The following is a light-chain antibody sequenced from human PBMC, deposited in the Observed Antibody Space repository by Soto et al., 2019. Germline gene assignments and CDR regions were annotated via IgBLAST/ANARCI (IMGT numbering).Light chain of an antibody. V-gene: IGKV3-11*01. CDR3: QQRSNWPPYT. CDR1: QSVSSH. CDR2: DAS. Sequence: EIVLTQSPATLSLSPGERATLSCRASQSVSSHLAWYQQKPGQAPRLLIYDASNRATGIPARFSGSGSGIDFTLTISSLEPEDFAVYYCQQRSNWPPYTFGQGTKLDIK. J-gene: IGKJ2*01.